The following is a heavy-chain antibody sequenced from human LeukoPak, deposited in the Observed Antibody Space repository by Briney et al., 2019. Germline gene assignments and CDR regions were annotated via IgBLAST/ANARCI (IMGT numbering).Heavy chain of an antibody. V-gene: IGHV4-39*01. Sequence: SETLSLTCTVPGGSISSTSYYWGWIRQPPGKGLEWIGSMYYSGSTYYNPSLKSRVTISVDTSKNQFSLKLSSVTAADTAVYYCARTRKEMATIFDYWGQGTLVTVSS. J-gene: IGHJ4*02. D-gene: IGHD5-24*01. CDR2: MYYSGST. CDR1: GGSISSTSYY. CDR3: ARTRKEMATIFDY.